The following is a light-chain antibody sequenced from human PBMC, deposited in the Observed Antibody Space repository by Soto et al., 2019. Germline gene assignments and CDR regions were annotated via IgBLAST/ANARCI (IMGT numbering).Light chain of an antibody. Sequence: ENVLTQSPGTLSLSPGERATLSCRASQSVSSSCLAWYQQKPGQAPRLLISGASSRATGIPDRFSGSGSGTDFTLTISRLEPEDFAVYYCHQYGSSPWTFGQGTKVEVK. CDR1: QSVSSSC. CDR3: HQYGSSPWT. J-gene: IGKJ1*01. CDR2: GAS. V-gene: IGKV3-20*01.